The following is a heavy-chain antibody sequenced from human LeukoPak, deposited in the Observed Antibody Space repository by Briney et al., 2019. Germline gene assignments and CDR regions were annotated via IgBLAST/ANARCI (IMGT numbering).Heavy chain of an antibody. V-gene: IGHV4-59*12. J-gene: IGHJ5*02. D-gene: IGHD6-13*01. CDR2: IYYSGST. CDR3: AREYSSSWGYNWFDP. Sequence: SETLSLTCTVSGGSISSYYWSWIRQPPGKGLEWIGYIYYSGSTNYNPSLKSRVTISVDTSKNQFSLKLSSVTAADTAVYYCAREYSSSWGYNWFDPWGQGTLVTVSS. CDR1: GGSISSYY.